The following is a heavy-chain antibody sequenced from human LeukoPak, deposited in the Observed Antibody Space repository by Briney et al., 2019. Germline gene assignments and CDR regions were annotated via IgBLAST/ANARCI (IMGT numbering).Heavy chain of an antibody. CDR2: ISAYNGNT. J-gene: IGHJ6*02. Sequence: ASVKVSCKASGYTFTSYGISWVRQAPGQGLEWMGWISAYNGNTNYAQKLQGRVTMTTDTSTSTAYMELRSLRSDDTAVYYCARATTRGYYYYGMDVWGQETTVTVSS. V-gene: IGHV1-18*01. CDR3: ARATTRGYYYYGMDV. D-gene: IGHD1-1*01. CDR1: GYTFTSYG.